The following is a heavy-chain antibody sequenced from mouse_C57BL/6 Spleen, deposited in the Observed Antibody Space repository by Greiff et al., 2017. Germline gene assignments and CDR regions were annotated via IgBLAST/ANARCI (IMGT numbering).Heavy chain of an antibody. J-gene: IGHJ2*01. CDR3: ARDYGSSYFDY. CDR2: INPNNGGT. V-gene: IGHV1-22*01. D-gene: IGHD1-1*01. Sequence: VQLKQSGPELVKPGASVKMSCKASGYTFTDYNMHWVKQSHGKSLEWIGYINPNNGGTSYNQKFKGKATLTVNKSSSTAYMELRSLTSEDSAVYYCARDYGSSYFDYWGQGTTLTVSS. CDR1: GYTFTDYN.